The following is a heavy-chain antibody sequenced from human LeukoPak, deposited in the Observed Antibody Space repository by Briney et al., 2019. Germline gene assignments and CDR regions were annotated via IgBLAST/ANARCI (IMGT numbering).Heavy chain of an antibody. CDR2: ISSSSSTI. Sequence: GGSLRLSCAASGFTFSSYGMHWVRQAPGKGLEWVSYISSSSSTIYYVDSVKGRFTISRDNAKNSLYLQMNSLRAEDTAVYYCARWDWYFDLWGRGPLVTVSS. V-gene: IGHV3-48*04. CDR1: GFTFSSYG. J-gene: IGHJ2*01. CDR3: ARWDWYFDL.